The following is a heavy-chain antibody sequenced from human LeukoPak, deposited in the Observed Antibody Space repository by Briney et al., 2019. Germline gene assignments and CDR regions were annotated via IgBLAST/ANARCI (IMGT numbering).Heavy chain of an antibody. V-gene: IGHV3-7*01. CDR3: AKLGQLGY. CDR1: GFTFSSYL. Sequence: PGGSLRLSCAASGFTFSSYLMTWVRQAPGKGLEWVATIKEDGNEKYYVDSVKGRFTISRDNARNSLYLQMDSLGAEDTAVYFCAKLGQLGYWGQGTLVTVSS. J-gene: IGHJ4*02. D-gene: IGHD6-13*01. CDR2: IKEDGNEK.